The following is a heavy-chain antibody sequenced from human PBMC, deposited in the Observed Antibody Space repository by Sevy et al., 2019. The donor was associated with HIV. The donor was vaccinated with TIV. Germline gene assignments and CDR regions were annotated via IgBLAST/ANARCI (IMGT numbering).Heavy chain of an antibody. CDR2: INHSGST. CDR3: AGRIAVAGTYYYYGMDV. CDR1: GGSFSGYY. Sequence: SETLSLTCAVYGGSFSGYYWSWIRQPPGKGLEWIGEINHSGSTNYNPSLKSRVTISVDTSKNQFSLKLSSVTAADTAVYYCAGRIAVAGTYYYYGMDVWGQGTTVTVSS. V-gene: IGHV4-34*01. J-gene: IGHJ6*02. D-gene: IGHD6-19*01.